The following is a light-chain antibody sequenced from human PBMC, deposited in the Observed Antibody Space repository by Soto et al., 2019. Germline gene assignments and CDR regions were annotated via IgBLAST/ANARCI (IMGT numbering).Light chain of an antibody. J-gene: IGKJ4*01. V-gene: IGKV1-9*01. Sequence: IQLTQAASSLSASVGDRVTITCRASQGINTFFASYQQKPGKAPTLLIYAASTLKSGVPSRFSGSGSGTDFTLTTSSLQPEDFATYYCQQLESYPWTFGGGTKVDI. CDR2: AAS. CDR1: QGINTF. CDR3: QQLESYPWT.